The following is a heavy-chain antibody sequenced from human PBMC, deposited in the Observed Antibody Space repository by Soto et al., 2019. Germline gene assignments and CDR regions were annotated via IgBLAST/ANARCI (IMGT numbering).Heavy chain of an antibody. CDR1: CTDINTYS. Sequence: SETLSLTCSVSCTDINTYSSTSIRQPAGKGLEWIGRIYTSASINYNPSRKGRVTLSVDTSTNQVSQRLASVTDAETAIYYCARDRAACYNVYSGMAVWGQGTTVTASS. CDR2: IYTSASI. CDR3: ARDRAACYNVYSGMAV. V-gene: IGHV4-4*07. J-gene: IGHJ6*02. D-gene: IGHD1-1*01.